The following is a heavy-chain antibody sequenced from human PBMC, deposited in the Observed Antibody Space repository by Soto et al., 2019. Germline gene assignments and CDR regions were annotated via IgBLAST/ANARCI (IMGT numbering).Heavy chain of an antibody. CDR1: AYSFTNYG. V-gene: IGHV1-18*01. Sequence: QDQLVQSGVEVKKPGASVKVSCRASAYSFTNYGITWVRQAPGQGFEWMGWISAYNGNTNSAQKFQGRVTMTTDASTSTAYLELRSLRSDDTAVYYCARDRGVAPPVAGNTHYYYYMDVWGKGTTVTVSS. CDR2: ISAYNGNT. D-gene: IGHD6-19*01. CDR3: ARDRGVAPPVAGNTHYYYYMDV. J-gene: IGHJ6*03.